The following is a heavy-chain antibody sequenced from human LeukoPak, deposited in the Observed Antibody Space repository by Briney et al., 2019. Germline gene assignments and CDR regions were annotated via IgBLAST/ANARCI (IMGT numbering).Heavy chain of an antibody. CDR3: ARSGYSSGWDVLLGNYYYYMDV. CDR1: GGSISSSSYY. D-gene: IGHD6-19*01. CDR2: IYYSGST. Sequence: SETLSLTCTVSGGSISSSSYYWGWIRQPPGKGLEWIGSIYYSGSTYYNPSLKSRVTISVDTSKNQFSLKLSSVTAADTVVYYCARSGYSSGWDVLLGNYYYYMDVWGKGTTVTISS. V-gene: IGHV4-39*01. J-gene: IGHJ6*03.